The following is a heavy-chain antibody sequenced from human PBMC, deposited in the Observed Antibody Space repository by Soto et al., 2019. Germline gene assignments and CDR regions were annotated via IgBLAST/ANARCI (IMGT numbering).Heavy chain of an antibody. V-gene: IGHV3-9*01. D-gene: IGHD2-8*01. Sequence: EVQLVESGGGLVQPGRSLRLSCAASGFTFDDYAMHWVRQAPGKGLEWVSGISWNSGSIGYADSVKGRFTISRDNAQKSLYLQMDSMRAEDTALYYCAKDKSAGGLMPYFDYWGQGTLVTVSS. J-gene: IGHJ4*02. CDR3: AKDKSAGGLMPYFDY. CDR1: GFTFDDYA. CDR2: ISWNSGSI.